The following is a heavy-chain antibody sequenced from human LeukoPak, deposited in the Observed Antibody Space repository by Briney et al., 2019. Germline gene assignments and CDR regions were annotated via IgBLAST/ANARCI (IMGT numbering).Heavy chain of an antibody. Sequence: PGRSLRLSCAASGFTFSSCGMHWVRQAPGKGLEWVAVISYDGSNKYYADSVKGRFTISRDNSKNTLYLQMNSLRAEDTVVYYCAREHIVSYYFDYWGQGTLVTVSS. V-gene: IGHV3-30*03. CDR3: AREHIVSYYFDY. J-gene: IGHJ4*02. CDR1: GFTFSSCG. D-gene: IGHD2-21*01. CDR2: ISYDGSNK.